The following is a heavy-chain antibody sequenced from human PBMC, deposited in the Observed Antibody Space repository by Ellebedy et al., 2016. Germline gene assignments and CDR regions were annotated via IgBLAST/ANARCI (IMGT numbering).Heavy chain of an antibody. V-gene: IGHV4-39*07. CDR2: IYYSGST. CDR3: ARAPTYSSSHVGEVP. J-gene: IGHJ5*02. D-gene: IGHD6-13*01. Sequence: SETLSLTXTVSGGSISSSSYYWGWIRQPPGKGLEWIGSIYYSGSTYYNPSLKSRVTISVDTSKNQFSLKLSSVTAADTAVYYCARAPTYSSSHVGEVPWGQGTLVTVSS. CDR1: GGSISSSSYY.